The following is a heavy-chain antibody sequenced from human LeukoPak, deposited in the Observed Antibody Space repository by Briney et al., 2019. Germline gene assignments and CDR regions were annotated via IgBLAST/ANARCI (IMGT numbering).Heavy chain of an antibody. CDR3: AKAMGATLFDY. J-gene: IGHJ4*02. CDR1: GFTFSSYG. V-gene: IGHV3-23*01. CDR2: ISAGGSST. D-gene: IGHD1-26*01. Sequence: GGSLRLSCAASGFTFSSYGMSWVRQAPGKGLEWVSAISAGGSSTYYADSVKGRFTISRDNSKNTLYLQMNSLRAGDTAVYYCAKAMGATLFDYWGQGTLVTVSS.